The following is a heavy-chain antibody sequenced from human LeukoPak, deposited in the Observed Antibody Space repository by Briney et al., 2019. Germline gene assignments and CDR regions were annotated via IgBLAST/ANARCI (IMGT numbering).Heavy chain of an antibody. Sequence: GGSLRLSCAASGFTFSSYGMHWVRQAPGKGLEWVAFIRYDGSNKYYADSVKGRFTISRDNSKNTLYLQMNSLRAEDTAVYYCAKLLYYYDSSGGEFDYWGQGTLVTVSS. V-gene: IGHV3-30*02. J-gene: IGHJ4*02. CDR2: IRYDGSNK. CDR3: AKLLYYYDSSGGEFDY. CDR1: GFTFSSYG. D-gene: IGHD3-22*01.